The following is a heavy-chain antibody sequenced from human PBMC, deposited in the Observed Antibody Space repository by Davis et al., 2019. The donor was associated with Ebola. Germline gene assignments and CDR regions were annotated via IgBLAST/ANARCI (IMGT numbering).Heavy chain of an antibody. CDR2: ISAFNGKT. CDR1: GYTFTSYG. D-gene: IGHD7-27*01. Sequence: AASVKVSCKASGYTFTSYGISWVRQAPGQGLEWMGWISAFNGKTNYAQKFQGRVTMTTDTSTTTAYMELRSLSSYDTALYYCARRTGDPFDYWGQGTLVTVSS. CDR3: ARRTGDPFDY. J-gene: IGHJ4*02. V-gene: IGHV1-18*04.